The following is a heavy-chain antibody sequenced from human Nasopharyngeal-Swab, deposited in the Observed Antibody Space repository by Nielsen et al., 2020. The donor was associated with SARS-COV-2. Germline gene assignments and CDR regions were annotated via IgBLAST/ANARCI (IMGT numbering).Heavy chain of an antibody. J-gene: IGHJ5*02. CDR3: ARGNFDWLLFRWFDP. Sequence: ASVKVSCKASGGTFSSYAISWVRQAPGQGLEWMGWMNPNSGNTGYAQKFQGRVTMTRNTSISTAYMELSSLRSEDTAVYYCARGNFDWLLFRWFDPWGQGTLVTVSS. CDR2: MNPNSGNT. D-gene: IGHD3-9*01. V-gene: IGHV1-8*02. CDR1: GGTFSSYA.